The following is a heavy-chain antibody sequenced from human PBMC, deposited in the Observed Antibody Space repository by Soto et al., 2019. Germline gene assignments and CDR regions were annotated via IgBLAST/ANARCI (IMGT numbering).Heavy chain of an antibody. CDR1: GGSISSYY. V-gene: IGHV4-59*01. CDR3: ARAVAAAGAGWFDP. CDR2: IYYSGST. D-gene: IGHD6-13*01. J-gene: IGHJ5*02. Sequence: SETLSLTCTVSGGSISSYYWSWIRQPPGKGLEWIGYIYYSGSTNYNPSLKSRVTISVDTSKNQFSLKLSSVTATDTAVYYCARAVAAAGAGWFDPWGQGTLVTVSS.